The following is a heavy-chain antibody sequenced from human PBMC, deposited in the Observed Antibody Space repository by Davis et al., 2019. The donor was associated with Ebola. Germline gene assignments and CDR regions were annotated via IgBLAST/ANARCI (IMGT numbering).Heavy chain of an antibody. CDR2: INGDGSST. Sequence: GESLKISCAASGFTFSSYWMHWVRQAPGKGLIWVSRINGDGSSTSYADSVKGRFTISRDNAKNTLYLQMNGLRAEDTAMYYCVRDSPDILTGQHRYYFDYWGQGTLVTVSS. CDR3: VRDSPDILTGQHRYYFDY. D-gene: IGHD3-9*01. V-gene: IGHV3-74*01. CDR1: GFTFSSYW. J-gene: IGHJ4*02.